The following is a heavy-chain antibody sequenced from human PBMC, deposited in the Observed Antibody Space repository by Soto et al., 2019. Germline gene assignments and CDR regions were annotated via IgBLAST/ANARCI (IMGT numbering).Heavy chain of an antibody. D-gene: IGHD3-22*01. V-gene: IGHV5-51*01. CDR3: ARRGAYHYDSSGYSAGF. CDR1: GFSFSSYW. Sequence: GESRKISCKGSGFSFSSYWIGWVRQMPGKGLEWMGIIYPGDSDTRYSPSFQGQVTISVDKSVSTAYLQWSSLKASDTAMYYCARRGAYHYDSSGYSAGFWGQGTLVTVSS. J-gene: IGHJ4*02. CDR2: IYPGDSDT.